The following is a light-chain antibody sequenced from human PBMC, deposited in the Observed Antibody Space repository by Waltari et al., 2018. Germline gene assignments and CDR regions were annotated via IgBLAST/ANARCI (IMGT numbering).Light chain of an antibody. Sequence: ELVLTQSPATLSLSPGERATLSCRASQSVSSYLAWFQQKPGQAPRLLIYDASKRSTGIPARFSGSGSGTDFTLTISSLEPEDFAVYYCQQRTNWPLTFGGGTKVEIK. CDR2: DAS. J-gene: IGKJ4*01. CDR1: QSVSSY. CDR3: QQRTNWPLT. V-gene: IGKV3-11*01.